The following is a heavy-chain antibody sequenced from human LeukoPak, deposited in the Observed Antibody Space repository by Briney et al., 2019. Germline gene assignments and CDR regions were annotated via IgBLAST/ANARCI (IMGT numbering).Heavy chain of an antibody. Sequence: ASVKVSCKASGGTFSSYAISWVRQAPGQGLEWIGWISNFDAKTNYAQKFDGRVTMTTDSSTSTAYLELIRLKSDDTAVYYCARDLPFEGVLEWLLEYWGQGTLVTVSS. D-gene: IGHD3-3*01. CDR2: ISNFDAKT. CDR1: GGTFSSYA. CDR3: ARDLPFEGVLEWLLEY. J-gene: IGHJ1*01. V-gene: IGHV1-18*01.